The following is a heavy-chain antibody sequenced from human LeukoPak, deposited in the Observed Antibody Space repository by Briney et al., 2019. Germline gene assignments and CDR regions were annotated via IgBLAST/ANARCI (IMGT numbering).Heavy chain of an antibody. CDR3: AREGGVQWLVKNAFDY. D-gene: IGHD6-19*01. V-gene: IGHV4-39*07. CDR2: ISYSGST. J-gene: IGHJ4*02. Sequence: PSETLSLTCTVSGGSISSSSYYWGWIRQPPGKGLEWVGSISYSGSTYYNPCLKSRVTISVDTSKNQFSLKLSSLTAPHTAVYYCAREGGVQWLVKNAFDYWGQGTLVTVSS. CDR1: GGSISSSSYY.